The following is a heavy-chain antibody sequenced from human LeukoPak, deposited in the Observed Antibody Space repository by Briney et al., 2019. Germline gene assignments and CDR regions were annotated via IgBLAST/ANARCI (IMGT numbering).Heavy chain of an antibody. Sequence: QPSETLSLTCTVSGDSISSSSYYWGWIRQPPGKGLEWIGSIYYSGSTYYNPSLKSRVTISVDTSKNQFSLKLSSVTAADTAVYYCARPRQITIFGVVIAAEFDYWGQGTLVTVSS. CDR2: IYYSGST. CDR1: GDSISSSSYY. D-gene: IGHD3-3*01. J-gene: IGHJ4*02. V-gene: IGHV4-39*01. CDR3: ARPRQITIFGVVIAAEFDY.